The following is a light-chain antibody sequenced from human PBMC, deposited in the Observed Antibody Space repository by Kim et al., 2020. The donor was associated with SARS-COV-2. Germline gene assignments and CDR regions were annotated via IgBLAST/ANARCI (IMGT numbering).Light chain of an antibody. J-gene: IGKJ1*01. CDR3: QQYNSYSWA. CDR1: QSISSW. Sequence: GDRVTITCRASQSISSWLAWYQQKPGKAPKLLIYDASSLESGVPSRFSGSGSGTEFTLTISSLQPDDFATYYCQQYNSYSWAFGQGTKVDIK. CDR2: DAS. V-gene: IGKV1-5*01.